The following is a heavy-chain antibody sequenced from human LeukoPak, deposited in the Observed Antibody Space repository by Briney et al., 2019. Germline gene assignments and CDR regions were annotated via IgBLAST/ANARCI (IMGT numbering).Heavy chain of an antibody. Sequence: GRSLRLSCAASGFTFSSYAMHWVRQAPGKGLEWVAVISYDGSNKYYADSVKGRFTISRDNSKNTLYLQMNSLRAEDTAVYYCARDNPRGPVTPGDYWGQGTLVTVSS. CDR3: ARDNPRGPVTPGDY. D-gene: IGHD4-17*01. CDR1: GFTFSSYA. J-gene: IGHJ4*02. V-gene: IGHV3-30-3*01. CDR2: ISYDGSNK.